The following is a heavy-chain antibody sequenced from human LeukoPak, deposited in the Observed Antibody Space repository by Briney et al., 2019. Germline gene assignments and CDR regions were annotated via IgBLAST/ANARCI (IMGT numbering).Heavy chain of an antibody. J-gene: IGHJ1*01. CDR3: ARVGRTIVATMAY. V-gene: IGHV1-18*01. CDR2: ISGYTGDT. CDR1: GYTFTNYG. Sequence: GASVKVSCKASGYTFTNYGVTWVRQAPGQGLEWMGWISGYTGDTNYAQAFQGRVTMTIDTSTTTAYLELRTLRADDTAVYYCARVGRTIVATMAYWGQGTLVTVSS. D-gene: IGHD5-12*01.